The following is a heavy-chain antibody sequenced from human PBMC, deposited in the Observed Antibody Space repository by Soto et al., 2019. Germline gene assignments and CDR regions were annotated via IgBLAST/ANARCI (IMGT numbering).Heavy chain of an antibody. CDR2: IIPIFGTA. CDR3: ARAKAAYYYDSSGYLTPGDYYYGMDV. V-gene: IGHV1-69*13. D-gene: IGHD3-22*01. Sequence: ASVKVSCKASGGSFSSCTISWVRQAPGQGLEWMGRIIPIFGTANYAQKFQGRVTITADESTSTAYMELSSLRSEDTAVYYCARAKAAYYYDSSGYLTPGDYYYGMDVWGQGTTVTVSS. J-gene: IGHJ6*02. CDR1: GGSFSSCT.